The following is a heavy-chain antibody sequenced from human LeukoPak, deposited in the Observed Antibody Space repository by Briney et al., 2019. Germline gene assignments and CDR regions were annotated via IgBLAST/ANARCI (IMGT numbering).Heavy chain of an antibody. J-gene: IGHJ4*02. D-gene: IGHD6-13*01. CDR1: GYTFTNYW. CDR2: IYPGDSDT. V-gene: IGHV5-51*01. Sequence: GESLKISCKASGYTFTNYWIGWVRQMPGKGLEWMGIIYPGDSDTRYSPSLRGQVIISADKSISTAYLQWSSLKASDTAMYYCARQRDSSTLNYFDYWGQGTLVTVSS. CDR3: ARQRDSSTLNYFDY.